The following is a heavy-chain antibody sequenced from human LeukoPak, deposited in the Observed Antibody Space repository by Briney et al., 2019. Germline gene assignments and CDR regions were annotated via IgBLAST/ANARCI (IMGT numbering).Heavy chain of an antibody. Sequence: PRGSLRLSCAASGFSFSDYYMSWIRQAPGKGLEWVSYISSRSSYTNYADSVKGRFTISRDNAKNSLYLQMNSLRAEDTAVYYCAREAWGTVTDYWGLGTLVSLSS. CDR1: GFSFSDYY. V-gene: IGHV3-11*06. CDR3: AREAWGTVTDY. CDR2: ISSRSSYT. J-gene: IGHJ4*02. D-gene: IGHD4-17*01.